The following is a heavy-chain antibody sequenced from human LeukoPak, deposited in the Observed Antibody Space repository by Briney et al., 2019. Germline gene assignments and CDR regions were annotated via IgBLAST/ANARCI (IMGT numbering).Heavy chain of an antibody. D-gene: IGHD6-19*01. CDR2: ISGSSSYI. CDR3: ARIAVAASVYFDY. V-gene: IGHV3-23*01. CDR1: GFTFSSYA. J-gene: IGHJ4*02. Sequence: PGGSLRLSCAASGFTFSSYAMSWVRQAPGKGLEWVSAISGSSSYIYYADSVKGRFTISRDNSKNTLYLQMNSLRAEDTAVYYCARIAVAASVYFDYWGQGALVTVSS.